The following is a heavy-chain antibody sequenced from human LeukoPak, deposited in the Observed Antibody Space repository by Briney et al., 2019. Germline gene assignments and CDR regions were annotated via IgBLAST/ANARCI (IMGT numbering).Heavy chain of an antibody. J-gene: IGHJ4*02. CDR1: GVSVSSYY. Sequence: SETLYLTCTVSGVSVSSYYWSWIRQPPGKGLEWIGYIYYSGSTNYNPSLKNRVTISVDTSKNQFSLKLSSVTAADTAVYYCARRFDSWGRGTLVTVSS. CDR2: IYYSGST. CDR3: ARRFDS. V-gene: IGHV4-59*02.